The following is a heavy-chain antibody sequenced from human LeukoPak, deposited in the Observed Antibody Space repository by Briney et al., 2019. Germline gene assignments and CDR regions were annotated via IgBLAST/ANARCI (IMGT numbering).Heavy chain of an antibody. D-gene: IGHD3-10*01. Sequence: GESLKISCKGSGYSFTSYWIGWVRQMPGKGLERMGIIYPGDSDTRYSPSFQGQVTISADKSISTAYLQWSSLKASDTAMYYCARRGITMVRGVIANDAFDIWGQGTMVTVSS. CDR1: GYSFTSYW. J-gene: IGHJ3*02. CDR2: IYPGDSDT. CDR3: ARRGITMVRGVIANDAFDI. V-gene: IGHV5-51*01.